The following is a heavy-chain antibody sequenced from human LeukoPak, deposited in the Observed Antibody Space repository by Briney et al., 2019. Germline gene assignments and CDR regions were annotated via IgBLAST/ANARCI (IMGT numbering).Heavy chain of an antibody. D-gene: IGHD2-15*01. J-gene: IGHJ4*02. Sequence: GESLQISCKASGYSFTSYWIGWVRQMPGKGLEWMGIIYPGDSDTRYSPSFQGQVTISADKSNNTAYLQWNSLKASDTAMYYCARFVGACSGGSCYSDYWGQGTLVTVSS. CDR2: IYPGDSDT. CDR1: GYSFTSYW. V-gene: IGHV5-51*01. CDR3: ARFVGACSGGSCYSDY.